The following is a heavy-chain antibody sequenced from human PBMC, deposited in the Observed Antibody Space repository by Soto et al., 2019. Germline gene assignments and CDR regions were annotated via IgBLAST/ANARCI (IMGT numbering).Heavy chain of an antibody. D-gene: IGHD6-13*01. J-gene: IGHJ4*02. V-gene: IGHV3-23*01. CDR1: GFTFSSYA. CDR3: AKAPVAAAGWGEYYFDY. Sequence: EVQLLESGGGLVQPGGSLRLSCAASGFTFSSYAMSWVRQAPGKGLEWVSAISGSGGSTYYADSVKGRFTISRDNSKNTLYLQMNSLRAEDTAVYYCAKAPVAAAGWGEYYFDYWGQGTLVTVSS. CDR2: ISGSGGST.